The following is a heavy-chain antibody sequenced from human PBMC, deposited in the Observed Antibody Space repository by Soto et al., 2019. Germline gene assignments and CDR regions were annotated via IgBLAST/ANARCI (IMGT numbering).Heavy chain of an antibody. Sequence: GASVKVSCKASGGTFSSYTISWVRQAPGQGLEWMGRIIPILGIANYAQKFQGRVTITADKSTSTAYMELSSLRSEDTAVYYCARDPSRDCTNGVCYGSYMDVWGKGTTVTISS. CDR2: IIPILGIA. CDR1: GGTFSSYT. CDR3: ARDPSRDCTNGVCYGSYMDV. D-gene: IGHD2-8*01. V-gene: IGHV1-69*04. J-gene: IGHJ6*03.